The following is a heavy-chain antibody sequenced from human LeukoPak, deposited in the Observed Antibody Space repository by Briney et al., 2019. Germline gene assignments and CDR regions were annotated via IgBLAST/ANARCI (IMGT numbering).Heavy chain of an antibody. CDR2: SHYSGST. J-gene: IGHJ4*02. Sequence: PSETLSLTCTVSGGSISNFYGSWIRQPPGKGPEWIGYSHYSGSTNYNPSLQSRVTISVDTSKNQFSLKLRSVTAADTAVYYCARDQGSSWYSLWGQGTLVTVSS. CDR1: GGSISNFY. CDR3: ARDQGSSWYSL. D-gene: IGHD6-13*01. V-gene: IGHV4-59*01.